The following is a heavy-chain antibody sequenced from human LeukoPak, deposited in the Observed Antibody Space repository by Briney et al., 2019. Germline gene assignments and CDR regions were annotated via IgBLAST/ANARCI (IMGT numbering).Heavy chain of an antibody. CDR3: ASSGSYRFDY. V-gene: IGHV3-48*02. J-gene: IGHJ4*02. CDR1: GFTMRNHW. CDR2: ITASGTAM. Sequence: PGGSLRLSCAASGFTMRNHWMSWVRQAPGKGLEGVSHITASGTAMFYADSVKGRFTISRDNAKNSLYLQMNSLRDEDTAVYYCASSGSYRFDYWGQGTLVTVSS. D-gene: IGHD1-26*01.